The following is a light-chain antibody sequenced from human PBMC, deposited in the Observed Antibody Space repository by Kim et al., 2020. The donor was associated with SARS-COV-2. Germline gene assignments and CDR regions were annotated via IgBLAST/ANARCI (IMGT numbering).Light chain of an antibody. CDR3: QQYNTWPPVYT. CDR1: QSISSK. Sequence: EIVMTQSPATLSVSPGERATLSCRSSQSISSKLAWYQQRPGQAPRLLIYAASTRATGIPARFSGSGSGTEFTLTITSLQSEDFAVYYCQQYNTWPPVYTFGQGTKLEIK. V-gene: IGKV3-15*01. CDR2: AAS. J-gene: IGKJ2*01.